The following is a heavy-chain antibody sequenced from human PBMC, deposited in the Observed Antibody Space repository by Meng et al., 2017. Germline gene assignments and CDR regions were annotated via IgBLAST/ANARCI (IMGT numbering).Heavy chain of an antibody. CDR1: GYTFTSYG. V-gene: IGHV1-18*01. J-gene: IGHJ4*02. D-gene: IGHD3-10*01. Sequence: VPLVQFGTEVKKPGASVKVSCKASGYTFTSYGIRWVRQAPGQGLEWMGWISAYNGNTNYAQKLQGRVTMTTDTSTSTAYMELRSLRSDDTAVYYCVLWFGELSFDYWGQGTLVTVSS. CDR3: VLWFGELSFDY. CDR2: ISAYNGNT.